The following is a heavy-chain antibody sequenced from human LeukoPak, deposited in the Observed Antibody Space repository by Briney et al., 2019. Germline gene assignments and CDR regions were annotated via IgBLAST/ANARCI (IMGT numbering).Heavy chain of an antibody. V-gene: IGHV3-23*01. J-gene: IGHJ4*02. CDR1: GFTFSSYG. CDR2: ISGSGGST. D-gene: IGHD6-6*01. Sequence: GGTLRLSCAASGFTFSSYGMSWVRQAPGKGLEWVSAISGSGGSTYYADSVKGRFTISRDNSKNTLYLQMNSLRAEDTAVYYCAKRGLAARYSADYWGQGTLVTVSS. CDR3: AKRGLAARYSADY.